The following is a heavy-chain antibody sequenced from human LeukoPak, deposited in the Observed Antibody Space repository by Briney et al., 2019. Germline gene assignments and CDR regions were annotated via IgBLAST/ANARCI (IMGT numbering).Heavy chain of an antibody. D-gene: IGHD3-10*01. J-gene: IGHJ4*02. Sequence: GRSLRLSCEASGFTFSHFAMHWVRQAPGKGLEWVAVISYDGKKNYYADSVKGRFTLSRDDSQNTMYLQMNSLRDDDTALYYRVRGSKIRGVIPEGEFDYWGQGTLVTVSS. V-gene: IGHV3-30*04. CDR2: ISYDGKKN. CDR3: VRGSKIRGVIPEGEFDY. CDR1: GFTFSHFA.